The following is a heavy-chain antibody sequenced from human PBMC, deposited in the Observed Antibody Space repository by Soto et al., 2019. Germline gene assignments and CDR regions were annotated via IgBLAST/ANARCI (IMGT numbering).Heavy chain of an antibody. CDR3: AREGWRALDS. CDR2: TNVDGGRT. Sequence: EVQLVESGGGSIQPGGSLRLSCVASGFTFTSYWMHWVRQAPGEGLVWVARTNVDGGRTSYGDSVKGRFTISRDNAKNTLYLHMNSLRAEDTAVYYCAREGWRALDSWGQGSLITVSA. V-gene: IGHV3-74*01. J-gene: IGHJ5*01. CDR1: GFTFTSYW.